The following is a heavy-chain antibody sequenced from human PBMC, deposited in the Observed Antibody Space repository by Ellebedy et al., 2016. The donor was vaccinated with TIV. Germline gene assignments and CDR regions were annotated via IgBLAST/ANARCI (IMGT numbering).Heavy chain of an antibody. CDR3: AKSGRAAAGRGWFDP. Sequence: GGSLRLXXAASGFTFSSYGMHWVRQAPGKGLEWVAVISYDGSNKYYADSVKGRFTISRDNSKNTLYLQMNSLRAEDTAVYYCAKSGRAAAGRGWFDPWGQGTLVTVSS. CDR2: ISYDGSNK. J-gene: IGHJ5*02. V-gene: IGHV3-30*18. CDR1: GFTFSSYG. D-gene: IGHD6-13*01.